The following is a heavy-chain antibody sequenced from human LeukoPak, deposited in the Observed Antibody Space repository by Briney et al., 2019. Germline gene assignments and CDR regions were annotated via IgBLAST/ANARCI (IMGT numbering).Heavy chain of an antibody. D-gene: IGHD3-10*01. CDR1: GVSNSSSIHY. Sequence: PADTLSLIRTVSGVSNSSSIHYWGWLRPPPGEGLEWIGTISCSGTLYYNLSLTRRVTISVDTSKNQFSLRLRSVTAADTGVYYCARDRIRGVGGFDLWGQGTLVTVSS. CDR3: ARDRIRGVGGFDL. V-gene: IGHV4-39*07. J-gene: IGHJ5*02. CDR2: ISCSGTL.